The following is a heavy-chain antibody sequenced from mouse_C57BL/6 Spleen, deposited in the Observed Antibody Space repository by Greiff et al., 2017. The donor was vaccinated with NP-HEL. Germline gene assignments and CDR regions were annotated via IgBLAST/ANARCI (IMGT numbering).Heavy chain of an antibody. CDR3: ATYYGSGDY. D-gene: IGHD1-1*01. CDR2: IDPSDSYT. Sequence: VQLQQSGAELVKPGASVKLSCKASGYTFTSYWMQWVKQRPGQGLEWIGEIDPSDSYTNYNQKFKGKATLTVDTSASTAYMQLSSLTSEDSAVYYCATYYGSGDYWGQGTTLTVSS. J-gene: IGHJ2*01. CDR1: GYTFTSYW. V-gene: IGHV1-50*01.